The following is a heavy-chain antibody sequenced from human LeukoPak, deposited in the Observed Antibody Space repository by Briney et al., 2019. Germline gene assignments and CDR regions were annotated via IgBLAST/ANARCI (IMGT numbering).Heavy chain of an antibody. D-gene: IGHD5-12*01. CDR2: ISGSGGST. CDR3: ASGDRVGYYYYMDV. V-gene: IGHV3-23*01. J-gene: IGHJ6*03. CDR1: GFTFSSYA. Sequence: GGSLRLSCAASGFTFSSYAMSWVRQAPGKGLEWVSAISGSGGSTYYADSVKGRFTISRDNSKNTLYLQMNSLRAEDTAVYYCASGDRVGYYYYMDVWGKGTTVTVSS.